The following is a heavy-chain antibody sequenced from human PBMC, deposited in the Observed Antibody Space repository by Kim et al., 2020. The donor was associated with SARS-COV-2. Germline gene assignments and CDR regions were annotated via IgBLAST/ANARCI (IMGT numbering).Heavy chain of an antibody. J-gene: IGHJ4*02. CDR3: ARNSYGYPFDY. Sequence: GGSLRLSCAASGFTFNNYGMHWVRQAPGKGLEWVAIIWYDGSNKYYADSVKGRFTISRDNSKNTLYLQMSSPRAEDTAVYYCARNSYGYPFDYWGQGTLVTVST. CDR2: IWYDGSNK. CDR1: GFTFNNYG. V-gene: IGHV3-33*01. D-gene: IGHD5-18*01.